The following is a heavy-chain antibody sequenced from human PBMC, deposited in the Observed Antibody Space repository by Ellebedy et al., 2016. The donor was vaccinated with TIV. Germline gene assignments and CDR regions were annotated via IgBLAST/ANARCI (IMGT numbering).Heavy chain of an antibody. CDR3: ARAGSYDSPFDY. CDR1: GGTFSSYA. J-gene: IGHJ4*02. V-gene: IGHV1-69*13. CDR2: IIPIFCTP. D-gene: IGHD3-22*01. Sequence: ASVKVSCXASGGTFSSYAISWVRQAPGQGLEWMGGIIPIFCTPNYAKKFQGRVTITADESTSTAYMELSSLRSEDTAVYYCARAGSYDSPFDYWGQGTLVTVSS.